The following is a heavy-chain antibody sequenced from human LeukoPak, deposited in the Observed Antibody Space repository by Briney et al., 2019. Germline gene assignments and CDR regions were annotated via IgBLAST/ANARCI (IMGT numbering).Heavy chain of an antibody. V-gene: IGHV4-39*01. Sequence: SETLSLTCTVSGGSISSSSYYWGWIRQPPGKGLEWIGSIYYSGSTYYNPSLKSRVTISVDMSKNQFSLKLSSVTAADTAVYYCARHVVDIVATIGSKGYFDYWGQGTLVTVSS. D-gene: IGHD5-12*01. CDR2: IYYSGST. CDR1: GGSISSSSYY. CDR3: ARHVVDIVATIGSKGYFDY. J-gene: IGHJ4*02.